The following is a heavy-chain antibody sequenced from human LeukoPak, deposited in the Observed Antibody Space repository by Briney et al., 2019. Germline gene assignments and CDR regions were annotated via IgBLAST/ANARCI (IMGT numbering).Heavy chain of an antibody. CDR3: ARVPIREGYYFDY. Sequence: SETLSLTCTFSGRTISSYDWSWIRQPPGKGLEGIGHIYYSGSTNYNPSLQSRATNSVDTSKHQLPLKLNPVTAADTRVFFCARVPIREGYYFDYWGERTLVTVSP. V-gene: IGHV4-59*01. J-gene: IGHJ4*02. CDR2: IYYSGST. CDR1: GRTISSYD. D-gene: IGHD3-10*01.